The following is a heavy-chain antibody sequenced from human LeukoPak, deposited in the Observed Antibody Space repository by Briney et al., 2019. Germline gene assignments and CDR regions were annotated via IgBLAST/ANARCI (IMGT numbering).Heavy chain of an antibody. J-gene: IGHJ4*02. Sequence: SETLSLTCTVSGGSISSYHWSWIRQPAGKGLEWIGRIHTSGSTNYSPSLKSRVTMSVDTSKNQFSLKLSSVTAADTAVYYCARDRYYYDSSGYYSFDYWGQGTLVTVSS. CDR1: GGSISSYH. V-gene: IGHV4-4*07. CDR2: IHTSGST. D-gene: IGHD3-22*01. CDR3: ARDRYYYDSSGYYSFDY.